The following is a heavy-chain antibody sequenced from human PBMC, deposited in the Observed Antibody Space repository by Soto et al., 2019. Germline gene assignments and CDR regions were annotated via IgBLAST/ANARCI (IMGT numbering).Heavy chain of an antibody. V-gene: IGHV1-3*01. CDR1: GYTFTSYA. Sequence: ASVKLSCKASGYTFTSYAMHWVRQAPGQRLEWMGWINAGSGNTKYSQKFQGRVTITRDTSASTAYMELSSLRSEDTAVYYCARASSIAARFPSPFDYWGQGTLVTVSS. CDR2: INAGSGNT. CDR3: ARASSIAARFPSPFDY. D-gene: IGHD6-6*01. J-gene: IGHJ4*02.